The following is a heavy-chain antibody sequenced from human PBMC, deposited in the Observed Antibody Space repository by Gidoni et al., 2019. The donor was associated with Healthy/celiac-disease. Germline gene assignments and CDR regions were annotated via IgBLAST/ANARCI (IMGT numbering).Heavy chain of an antibody. Sequence: QVQLQESGPGLVKPSQTLSLTCTVSVGSIRSGGYSWSWIRQNPGKGLEWIGYIYYSGSTYYNPSRKSRVTISVDTSKNQFSLKLSSVTAADTAVYDCARESTLHAEYFQHWGQGTLVTVSS. CDR1: VGSIRSGGYS. CDR3: ARESTLHAEYFQH. J-gene: IGHJ1*01. CDR2: IYYSGST. V-gene: IGHV4-31*03.